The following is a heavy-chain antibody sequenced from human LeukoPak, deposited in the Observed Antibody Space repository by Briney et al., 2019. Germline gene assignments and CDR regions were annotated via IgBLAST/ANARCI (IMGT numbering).Heavy chain of an antibody. J-gene: IGHJ6*03. D-gene: IGHD1-26*01. CDR2: IYYSGSI. Sequence: SETLSLTCTVSGGSISSSSYYWGWIPQPPAKGLEGIGSIYYSGSIYYNPSLKSRVTISVDTSKNQFSLKLSSVTAADTAVYYCARGYSGPGDYYYMAVWGKGTTVTVSS. CDR3: ARGYSGPGDYYYMAV. CDR1: GGSISSSSYY. V-gene: IGHV4-39*07.